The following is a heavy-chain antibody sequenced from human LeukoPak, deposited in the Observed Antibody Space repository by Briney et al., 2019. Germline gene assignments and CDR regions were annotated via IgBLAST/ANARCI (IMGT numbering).Heavy chain of an antibody. Sequence: GGSLRLSCAASGFTFSSYAMSWVRRAPGKGLEWVSAISGSGGSTYYADSVKGRFTISRDNSKNTLYLQMNSLRAEDTAVYYCARSGSYTGYYFDYWGQGTLVTVSS. V-gene: IGHV3-23*01. J-gene: IGHJ4*02. CDR3: ARSGSYTGYYFDY. CDR1: GFTFSSYA. CDR2: ISGSGGST. D-gene: IGHD1-26*01.